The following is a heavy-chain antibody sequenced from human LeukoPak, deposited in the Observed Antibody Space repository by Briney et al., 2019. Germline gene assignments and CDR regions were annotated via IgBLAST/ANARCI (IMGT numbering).Heavy chain of an antibody. J-gene: IGHJ6*03. CDR3: ASGYDPNYYYYYYMDV. CDR1: GFTFSDYY. CDR2: ISSSGSTI. Sequence: GGCLRLFCAVSGFTFSDYYMICMRGASGKGREGGSYISSSGSTIYYADSVKGRFTISRDNAKNSLYLQMNSLRAEDTAVYYCASGYDPNYYYYYYMDVWGKGTTVTVSS. V-gene: IGHV3-11*01. D-gene: IGHD5-12*01.